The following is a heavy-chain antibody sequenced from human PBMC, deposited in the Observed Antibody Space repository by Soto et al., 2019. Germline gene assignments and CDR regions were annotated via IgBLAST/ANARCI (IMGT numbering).Heavy chain of an antibody. V-gene: IGHV4-34*01. CDR3: VIANYDFRRYGMDV. CDR2: INHSGST. D-gene: IGHD3-3*01. Sequence: PSETLSLTCAVYGGSFSGYYWSWIRQPPGKGLEWIGEINHSGSTNYNPSLKSRVTISVDTSKNQFSLKLSSVTAADTAVYYCVIANYDFRRYGMDVWGPGTSVTVSS. CDR1: GGSFSGYY. J-gene: IGHJ6*02.